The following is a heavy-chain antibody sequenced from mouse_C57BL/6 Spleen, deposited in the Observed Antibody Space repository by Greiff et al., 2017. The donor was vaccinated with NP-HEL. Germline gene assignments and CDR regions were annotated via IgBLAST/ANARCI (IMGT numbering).Heavy chain of an antibody. V-gene: IGHV1-69*01. Sequence: QVQLQQPGAELVMPGASVKLSCKASGYTFTSYWMHWVKQRPGQGLEWIGEIDPSDSYTNYNQKFKGKSTLTVDKSSSTAYMQLSSLTSEDSAVYYCARSDYYGSKFAYWGQGTLVTVSA. CDR3: ARSDYYGSKFAY. CDR1: GYTFTSYW. D-gene: IGHD1-1*01. J-gene: IGHJ3*01. CDR2: IDPSDSYT.